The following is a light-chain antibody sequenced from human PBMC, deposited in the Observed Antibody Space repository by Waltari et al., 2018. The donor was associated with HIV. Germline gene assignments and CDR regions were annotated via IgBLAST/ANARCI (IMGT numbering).Light chain of an antibody. Sequence: QSVLTQPPSVSGAPGPRVTIPCTGSSSNTGAGYDVHWYQQLPGTAPKLLIYGNNNRPSGVPDRFSGSKSGTSVSLAITGLQAEDEADYFCQSYDSRLRAVVFGGGTKLTVL. V-gene: IGLV1-40*01. CDR2: GNN. CDR1: SSNTGAGYD. CDR3: QSYDSRLRAVV. J-gene: IGLJ2*01.